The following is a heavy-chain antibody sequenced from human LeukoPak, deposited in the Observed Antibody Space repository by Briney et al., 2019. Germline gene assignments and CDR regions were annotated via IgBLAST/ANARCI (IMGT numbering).Heavy chain of an antibody. CDR2: ISGSGSST. V-gene: IGHV3-23*01. D-gene: IGHD2-2*03. CDR3: WMSPN. Sequence: GGSVSLLCSGCGLSINNYGMHGLRQAPGKGLEWVSAISGSGSSTYYADSVKGRFTISRDNSKNTLYLQMNSLRAEDTAIYYCWMSPNWGQGTLVTVFS. J-gene: IGHJ4*02. CDR1: GLSINNYG.